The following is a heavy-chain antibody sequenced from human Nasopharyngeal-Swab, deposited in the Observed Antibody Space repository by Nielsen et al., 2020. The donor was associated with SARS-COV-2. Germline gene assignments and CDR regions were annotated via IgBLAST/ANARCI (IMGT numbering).Heavy chain of an antibody. D-gene: IGHD3-16*02. CDR1: GFTFSSYA. Sequence: GESLKISCAASGFTFSSYAMSWVRQAPGKGLEWVSAISGSGGSTYYADSVKGRFTISRDNSKNTLYLQMNSLRAEDTAVYYCAKDRYDYVWGSYQGFDYWGQGTLVTVSP. CDR2: ISGSGGST. J-gene: IGHJ4*02. V-gene: IGHV3-23*01. CDR3: AKDRYDYVWGSYQGFDY.